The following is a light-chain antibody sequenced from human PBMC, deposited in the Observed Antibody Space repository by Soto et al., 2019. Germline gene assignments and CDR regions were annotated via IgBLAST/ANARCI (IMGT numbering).Light chain of an antibody. CDR3: SSYAGSTVV. CDR2: EVN. Sequence: SALTQPPSASGSPGQSVTISCTGTSSDVGGYNYVSWYQQHPGKAPKLMIYEVNKRPSGVPDRFSGSKSGNTASLTVSGLQADDEADYYCSSYAGSTVVFGGGTKLTVL. J-gene: IGLJ2*01. CDR1: SSDVGGYNY. V-gene: IGLV2-8*01.